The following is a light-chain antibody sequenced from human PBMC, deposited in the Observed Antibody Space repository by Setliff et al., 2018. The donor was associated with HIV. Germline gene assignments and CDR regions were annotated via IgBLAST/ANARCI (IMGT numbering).Light chain of an antibody. CDR2: RND. CDR3: AAWDDSLSALV. J-gene: IGLJ2*01. V-gene: IGLV1-47*01. Sequence: QSALTQAPSASGTPGQRVTISCSGSSSNIGSNYVYWYQQLPGTAPKLLIYRNDQRPSGVPARFSGSKSGASASLAISGLRSEDEADYSCAAWDDSLSALVFGGGTKVTVL. CDR1: SSNIGSNY.